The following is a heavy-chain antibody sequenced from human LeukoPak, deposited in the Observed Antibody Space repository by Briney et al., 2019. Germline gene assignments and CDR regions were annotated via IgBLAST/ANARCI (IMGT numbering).Heavy chain of an antibody. V-gene: IGHV4-39*07. J-gene: IGHJ4*02. CDR2: IYYSGST. D-gene: IGHD5-24*01. CDR3: ARDGEMATIAPDY. CDR1: GGSISSSSYY. Sequence: SETLSLTCTVSGGSISSSSYYWGWIRQPPGKGLEWIGTIYYSGSTYYNPSLKSRVTISVDTSKNQFSLKLSSVTAADTAVYYCARDGEMATIAPDYWGQGTLVTVSS.